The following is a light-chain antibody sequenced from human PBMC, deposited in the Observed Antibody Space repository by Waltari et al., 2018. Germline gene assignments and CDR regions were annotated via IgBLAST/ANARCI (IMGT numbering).Light chain of an antibody. CDR2: WAS. V-gene: IGKV4-1*01. CDR1: QSVLFTPTNKNY. J-gene: IGKJ1*01. Sequence: DIVMTQSPDSLAVSLGERATINCKYSQSVLFTPTNKNYLAWYQQKPRQPPKLLLYWASTRESGVPDRFSGSVSGTDFTLTISSLQAEDVAVYYCQQYQSFPWTFGQGTKVEIK. CDR3: QQYQSFPWT.